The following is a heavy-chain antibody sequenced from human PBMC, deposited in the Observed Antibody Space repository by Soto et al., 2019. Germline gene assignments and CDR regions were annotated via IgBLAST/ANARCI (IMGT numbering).Heavy chain of an antibody. J-gene: IGHJ4*02. D-gene: IGHD6-19*01. Sequence: EVQLLESGGGLVQPGGSLRLSCAASGFTFSSYAMSWVRQAPGKGLEWVSAISGSGGSTYYADSVKGRFTISRDNSKNSLYLQMNSLSAEDAAVYYCAKDIYSSGWHPFDYWGQGTLVTVSS. CDR3: AKDIYSSGWHPFDY. CDR1: GFTFSSYA. CDR2: ISGSGGST. V-gene: IGHV3-23*01.